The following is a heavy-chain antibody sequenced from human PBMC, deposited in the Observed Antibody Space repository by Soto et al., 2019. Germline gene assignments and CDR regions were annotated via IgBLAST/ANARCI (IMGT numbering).Heavy chain of an antibody. J-gene: IGHJ6*02. Sequence: QVQLQESGPGLVKPSETLSLTCTVSGGSISSYYWSWIRQPPGQGLEWIGYIYYIGSTNYNPSLKSRVTISVDTSKNPFSLKLSSVTAADTAVYYCARDGRRLRWYYYYGMDVWGQGTTVTVSS. CDR1: GGSISSYY. CDR3: ARDGRRLRWYYYYGMDV. CDR2: IYYIGST. D-gene: IGHD4-17*01. V-gene: IGHV4-59*01.